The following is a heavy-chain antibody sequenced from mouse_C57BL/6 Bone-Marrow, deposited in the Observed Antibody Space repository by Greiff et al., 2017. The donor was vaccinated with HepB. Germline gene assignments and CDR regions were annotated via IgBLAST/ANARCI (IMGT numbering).Heavy chain of an antibody. V-gene: IGHV5-12*01. CDR1: GFTFSDYY. Sequence: EVKLVESGGGLVQPGGSLKLSCAASGFTFSDYYMYWVRQTPEKRLEWVAYISNGGGSTYYPDTVKGRFTISRDNAKNTLYLQMSRLKSEDTSMYYCARQGSYAMDYWGQGTSVTVSS. CDR3: ARQGSYAMDY. J-gene: IGHJ4*01. CDR2: ISNGGGST.